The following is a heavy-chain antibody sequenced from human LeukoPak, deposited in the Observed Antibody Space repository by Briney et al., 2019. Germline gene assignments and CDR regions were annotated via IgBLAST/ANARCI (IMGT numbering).Heavy chain of an antibody. CDR1: GFTFSSYA. Sequence: GGSLRLSCAASGFTFSSYAMSWVRQAPGKGLEWVSYISSSGSTIYYADSVKGRFTISRDNAKNSLYLQMNSLRAEDTAVYYCARDALLTMVRGVIPERNWFDPWGQGTLVTVSS. CDR2: ISSSGSTI. CDR3: ARDALLTMVRGVIPERNWFDP. D-gene: IGHD3-10*01. V-gene: IGHV3-48*03. J-gene: IGHJ5*02.